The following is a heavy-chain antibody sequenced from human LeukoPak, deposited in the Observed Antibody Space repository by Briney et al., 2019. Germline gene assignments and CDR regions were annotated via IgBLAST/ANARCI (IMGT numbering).Heavy chain of an antibody. Sequence: SETLSLTCSVSGGSISSGDYNWSWIRQPPGNGLEWIGNIYHSGSAYYKPSLKSRVTISVDRSKNQFSLNLKSMTAADTAVYYCARDRSGRFLEWLFDYWGQGTLVTVSS. CDR3: ARDRSGRFLEWLFDY. D-gene: IGHD3-3*01. CDR1: GGSISSGDYN. J-gene: IGHJ4*02. CDR2: IYHSGSA. V-gene: IGHV4-30-2*01.